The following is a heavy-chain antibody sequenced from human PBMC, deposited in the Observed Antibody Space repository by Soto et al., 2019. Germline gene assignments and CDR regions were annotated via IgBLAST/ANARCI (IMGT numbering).Heavy chain of an antibody. Sequence: EVQLVESGGGLVQPGGSLRLSCAASGFTFSSYSITWVRQAPGKGLGWVSYISSTSSTIKYADSVKGRFTISRDNAKNSLYLQMNSLTDEDTAVYYCATIGDYDSSGYLVLPSFDIWGQGTMVTVSS. D-gene: IGHD3-22*01. CDR2: ISSTSSTI. CDR3: ATIGDYDSSGYLVLPSFDI. J-gene: IGHJ3*02. CDR1: GFTFSSYS. V-gene: IGHV3-48*02.